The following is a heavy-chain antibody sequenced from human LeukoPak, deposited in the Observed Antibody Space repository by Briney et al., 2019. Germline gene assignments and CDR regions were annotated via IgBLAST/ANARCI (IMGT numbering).Heavy chain of an antibody. Sequence: GDSLTLYCPAYSFTISSYEMNWVRQAPGKGLEWVSYISSSGSTIYYADSVKGRFTISRNNAKNSLYLQMNSLRAEDTAVYYCARGPREWLISRYYVDYWGQGTLVTVSS. D-gene: IGHD6-19*01. CDR3: ARGPREWLISRYYVDY. J-gene: IGHJ4*02. CDR1: SFTISSYE. V-gene: IGHV3-48*03. CDR2: ISSSGSTI.